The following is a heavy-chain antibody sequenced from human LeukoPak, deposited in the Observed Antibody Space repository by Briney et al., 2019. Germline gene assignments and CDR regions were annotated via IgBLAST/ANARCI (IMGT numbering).Heavy chain of an antibody. CDR2: IYHSGST. CDR1: GGSISSGGYY. D-gene: IGHD2-2*02. CDR3: AREGIVVVPAAIRTNAFDI. V-gene: IGHV4-30-2*01. J-gene: IGHJ3*02. Sequence: SETLSLTCTVSGGSISSGGYYWSWIRQPPGKGLEWIGYIYHSGSTYYNPSLKSRVTISVDRSKNQFSLKLSSVTAADTAVYYCAREGIVVVPAAIRTNAFDIWGQGTMVTVSS.